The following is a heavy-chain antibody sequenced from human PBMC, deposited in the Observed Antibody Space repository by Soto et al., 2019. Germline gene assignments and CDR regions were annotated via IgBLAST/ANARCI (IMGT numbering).Heavy chain of an antibody. CDR1: XYIFVNYG. J-gene: IGHJ6*02. Sequence: QVQLVQSGDEVRKPGSSVXVXXXXXXYIFVNYGIAWVRQAPGQGLEWMGWISPYSGNTHYASKVQGRLTMTTDTSTSTAYMDLGSLTSDDTAVYYCAMVDNYVTPTPQDVWGQGTTVTVSS. CDR3: AMVDNYVTPTPQDV. V-gene: IGHV1-18*01. CDR2: ISPYSGNT. D-gene: IGHD3-16*01.